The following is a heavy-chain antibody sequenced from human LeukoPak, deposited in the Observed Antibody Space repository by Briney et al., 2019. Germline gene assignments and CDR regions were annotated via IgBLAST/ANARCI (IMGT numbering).Heavy chain of an antibody. CDR2: ISGSGGST. Sequence: GSLRLSCAASGFTFSSYAMSWVRQAPGKGLEWVSAISGSGGSTYYADSVKGRFTISRDNSKNTLYLQMNSLRAEDTAVYYCAKDLKLTMVRGVTPFDYWGQGTLVTVSS. CDR3: AKDLKLTMVRGVTPFDY. J-gene: IGHJ4*02. V-gene: IGHV3-23*01. D-gene: IGHD3-10*01. CDR1: GFTFSSYA.